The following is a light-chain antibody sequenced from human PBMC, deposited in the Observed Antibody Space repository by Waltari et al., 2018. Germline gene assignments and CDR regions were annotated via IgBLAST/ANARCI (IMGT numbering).Light chain of an antibody. Sequence: DIQMTQSPSSLSASVGDRVAITCRASQTVNIFLNWYQQTPGNAPKLLIYSASNLQSGVPSRFSGSGFGTNFTLTISSLQPEDFTTYYGQQSYSSPLTFGQGTKVEIK. V-gene: IGKV1-39*01. CDR2: SAS. CDR3: QQSYSSPLT. J-gene: IGKJ1*01. CDR1: QTVNIF.